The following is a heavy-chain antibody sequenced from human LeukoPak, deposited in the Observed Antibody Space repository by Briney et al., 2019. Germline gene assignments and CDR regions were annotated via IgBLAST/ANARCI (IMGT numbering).Heavy chain of an antibody. D-gene: IGHD3-10*01. V-gene: IGHV1-2*02. CDR3: AREGAYYGSGSYYPAAGYGMDV. CDR2: INPNSGGT. J-gene: IGHJ6*02. CDR1: GYTFTGYY. Sequence: ASVKVSCKASGYTFTGYYMHWVRQAPGQGLEWMGWINPNSGGTNYAQKFQGRVTMTRDTSISTAYKELSRLRSDDTAVYYCAREGAYYGSGSYYPAAGYGMDVWGQGTTVTVSS.